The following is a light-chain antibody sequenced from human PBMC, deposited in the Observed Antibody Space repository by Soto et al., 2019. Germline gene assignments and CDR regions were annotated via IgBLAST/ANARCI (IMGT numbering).Light chain of an antibody. CDR3: QQYFSTPRT. CDR1: QSVLYSSNNKNY. Sequence: IVTTQSPDSLAVSLGERATINCKSSQSVLYSSNNKNYLAWYQQKPGQPPKLLIYWASTRESGVPDRFSGTGSGTDFTLTISSLQAEDVAVYYGQQYFSTPRTFGQGTKVEIK. CDR2: WAS. J-gene: IGKJ1*01. V-gene: IGKV4-1*01.